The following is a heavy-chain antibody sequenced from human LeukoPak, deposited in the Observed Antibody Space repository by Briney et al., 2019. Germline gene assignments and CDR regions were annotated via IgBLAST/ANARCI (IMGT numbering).Heavy chain of an antibody. CDR2: IYTSGST. V-gene: IGHV4-4*07. Sequence: SETLSLTCTVSGVSMDIFYWTWIRQPAGKGLEWVGRIYTSGSTDYNPSLKSRVTMSVDTSKNQFSLNLRSVTAADTAVYYCARGPPPDFDCWGQGTLVTVSS. CDR1: GVSMDIFY. J-gene: IGHJ4*02. CDR3: ARGPPPDFDC.